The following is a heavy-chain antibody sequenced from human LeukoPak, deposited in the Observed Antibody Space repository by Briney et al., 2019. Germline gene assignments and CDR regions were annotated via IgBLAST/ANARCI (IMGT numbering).Heavy chain of an antibody. V-gene: IGHV4-34*01. D-gene: IGHD5-18*01. CDR2: INHSGST. Sequence: KPSETLSLTCAVYGGSFSGYYWSWIRQPPGKGLEWIGEINHSGSTNYNPSLKSRVTISVDTSKNQFSLKLSSVTAADTAVYYCARVSRIQLWADAFDIWGQGTMVTVSS. CDR3: ARVSRIQLWADAFDI. CDR1: GGSFSGYY. J-gene: IGHJ3*02.